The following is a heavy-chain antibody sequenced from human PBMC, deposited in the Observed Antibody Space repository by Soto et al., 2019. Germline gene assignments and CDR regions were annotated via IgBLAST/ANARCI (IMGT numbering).Heavy chain of an antibody. V-gene: IGHV4-30-2*01. CDR1: GGSISGTTYS. Sequence: QLQLQESGSGLVKPSQTLSLTCAVSGGSISGTTYSWSWIRQPPGKGLEWIGYIYDSGNTYYNPSLESQFARSVDRSKNQFSLKLSAVTAADTAVYYCARGQGAAAGHSNFDYWGQGALVTVSS. D-gene: IGHD6-13*01. J-gene: IGHJ4*02. CDR2: IYDSGNT. CDR3: ARGQGAAAGHSNFDY.